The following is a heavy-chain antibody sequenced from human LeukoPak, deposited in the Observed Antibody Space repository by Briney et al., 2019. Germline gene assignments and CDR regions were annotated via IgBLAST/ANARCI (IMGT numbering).Heavy chain of an antibody. V-gene: IGHV3-23*01. CDR2: ISGSGGST. CDR3: AKEGLKYCTNGVCYTGVDY. J-gene: IGHJ4*02. D-gene: IGHD2-8*01. CDR1: GFTFSSYA. Sequence: GGSLRLSCAASGFTFSSYAMSWVRRAPGKGLEWVSAISGSGGSTYYADSVKGRFTISRDNSKNTLYLQMNSLRAEDTAVYYCAKEGLKYCTNGVCYTGVDYWGQGTLVTVSS.